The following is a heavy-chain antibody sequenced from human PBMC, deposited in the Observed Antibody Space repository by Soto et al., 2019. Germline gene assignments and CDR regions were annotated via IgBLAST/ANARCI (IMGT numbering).Heavy chain of an antibody. CDR2: MNPNSGNT. V-gene: IGHV1-8*01. Sequence: QVQLVQSGAEVKKPGASVKVSCKASGYTFTSYDINWVRQATGQGLEWMGWMNPNSGNTGYAQKFQGRVTMTRNTSISTAYMELSSLRSEDTAVYYCAVIGYSYGYGEVYNWFDPWGQGTLVTVSS. J-gene: IGHJ5*02. CDR1: GYTFTSYD. D-gene: IGHD5-18*01. CDR3: AVIGYSYGYGEVYNWFDP.